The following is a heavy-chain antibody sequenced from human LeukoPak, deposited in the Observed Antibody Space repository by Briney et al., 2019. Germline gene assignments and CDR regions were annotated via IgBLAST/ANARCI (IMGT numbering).Heavy chain of an antibody. Sequence: SHTLSLTCAISANTNPSKRATWSRTRHSPTPLLQPMAKPRCSSKLNTFYSLSVEGRITINADTSRNEVSLRLSSVTPEDTALYYCVRDFNWAFDYWGQGTLVTVSS. CDR1: ANTNPSKRAT. V-gene: IGHV6-1*01. CDR2: PRCSSKLNT. D-gene: IGHD3-16*01. CDR3: VRDFNWAFDY. J-gene: IGHJ4*02.